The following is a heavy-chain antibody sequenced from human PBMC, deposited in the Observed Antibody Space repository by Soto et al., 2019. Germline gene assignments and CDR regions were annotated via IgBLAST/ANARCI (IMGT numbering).Heavy chain of an antibody. Sequence: PSETLSLTCTVSGGSITTSDYSWSWIRQPPGRGLEWIGSTYHTGATHYIPSLKSRLTMSLDKSKNHFSLDLTSVTAADTALYYCVRERTIFGVAPGGGVDVWGQGTTVTVSS. V-gene: IGHV4-30-2*01. D-gene: IGHD3-3*01. CDR2: TYHTGAT. CDR3: VRERTIFGVAPGGGVDV. J-gene: IGHJ6*02. CDR1: GGSITTSDYS.